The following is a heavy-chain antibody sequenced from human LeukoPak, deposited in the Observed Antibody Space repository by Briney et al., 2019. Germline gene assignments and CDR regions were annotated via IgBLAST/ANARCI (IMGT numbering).Heavy chain of an antibody. CDR2: IDPRDGSA. CDR1: GYIFTNYY. D-gene: IGHD1-1*01. CDR3: ARGGTILYDY. J-gene: IGHJ4*02. Sequence: ASVKVSCKASGYIFTNYYIHWVGQAPGQGLEWVGIIDPRDGSANSAQQIQGRITVTRDTSTGTVYMDLSSLRSEDTAIYYCARGGTILYDYWGQGTQVTVSS. V-gene: IGHV1-46*01.